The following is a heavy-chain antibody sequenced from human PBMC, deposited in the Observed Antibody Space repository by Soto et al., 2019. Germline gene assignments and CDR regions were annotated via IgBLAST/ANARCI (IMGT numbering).Heavy chain of an antibody. D-gene: IGHD3-22*01. J-gene: IGHJ6*02. V-gene: IGHV3-48*01. CDR3: ARDGDDSSAYSHYYYYYGMDV. Sequence: EVQLVESGGGLVQPGGSLRLSCAASGFTFSSYSMNWVRQAPGKGLEWVSYISSSSSTIYYADSVKGRFTISRDNAKNSLHLQMNSLRAEDTAVYYCARDGDDSSAYSHYYYYYGMDVWGQGTTVTVSS. CDR1: GFTFSSYS. CDR2: ISSSSSTI.